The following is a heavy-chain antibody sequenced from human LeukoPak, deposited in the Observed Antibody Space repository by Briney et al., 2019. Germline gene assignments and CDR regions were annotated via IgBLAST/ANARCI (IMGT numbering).Heavy chain of an antibody. CDR1: GYTLTDLS. Sequence: ASVKVSCKVSGYTLTDLSINWVRQAPGQGLEWMGGLDPKGGNTICAQKFQGRVTMTGYTSTDTAYMELSSLRSEDTAVYYCATCRFGEVYGMDVWGQGTTATVSS. J-gene: IGHJ6*02. D-gene: IGHD3-10*01. CDR3: ATCRFGEVYGMDV. CDR2: LDPKGGNT. V-gene: IGHV1-24*01.